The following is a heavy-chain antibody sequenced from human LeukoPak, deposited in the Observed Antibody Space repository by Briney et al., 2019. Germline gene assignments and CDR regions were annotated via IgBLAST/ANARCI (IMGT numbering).Heavy chain of an antibody. V-gene: IGHV3-66*01. Sequence: GGSLRLSCAASEFTVSSNYMSWVRQAPGKGLEWVSVIHSGGTTYYADSVKGRFTLPRDDSENTLYLQMSNLRAEDTAVYYCARGDYVWGSYPGAFDIWGQGTMVTVSS. D-gene: IGHD3-16*02. CDR2: IHSGGTT. J-gene: IGHJ3*02. CDR1: EFTVSSNY. CDR3: ARGDYVWGSYPGAFDI.